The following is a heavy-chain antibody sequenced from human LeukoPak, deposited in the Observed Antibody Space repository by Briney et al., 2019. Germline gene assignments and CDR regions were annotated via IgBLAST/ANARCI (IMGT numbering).Heavy chain of an antibody. Sequence: ASVKVSCKASGYTFTSYGISWVRQAPGQGLEWMGWISANIGNANYAQKLQGRVTMTTDTSTSTAYMELRSLRSDDTAVYYCARDWGGGIGDYVWGSYRVPFDYWGRGTLVTVSS. CDR1: GYTFTSYG. V-gene: IGHV1-18*01. J-gene: IGHJ4*02. CDR2: ISANIGNA. D-gene: IGHD3-16*02. CDR3: ARDWGGGIGDYVWGSYRVPFDY.